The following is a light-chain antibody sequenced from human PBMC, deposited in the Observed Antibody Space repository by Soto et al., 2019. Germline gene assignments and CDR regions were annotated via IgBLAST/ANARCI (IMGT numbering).Light chain of an antibody. Sequence: QSVLTQPPSASGTPRQRVTISCSTSSSNLGDNTVNWYQQVPGTAPKLLIYSYDQRPSGVPDRFSGSKSGTSASLAISGLQSEDEADYYCAAWDASLDGYVFGTGTKLTVL. CDR2: SYD. CDR3: AAWDASLDGYV. J-gene: IGLJ1*01. CDR1: SSNLGDNT. V-gene: IGLV1-44*01.